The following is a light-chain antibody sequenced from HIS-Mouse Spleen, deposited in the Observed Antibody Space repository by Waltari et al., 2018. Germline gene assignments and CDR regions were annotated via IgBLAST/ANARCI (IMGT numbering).Light chain of an antibody. J-gene: IGKJ3*01. CDR3: QQSYSTPKFT. Sequence: IVLTQSPGTLSLSPGETPTLSCRASQSVSSSYLAWYQQKPGQAPRLLIYAASSLQSGVPSRFSGSGSGTDFTLTISSLQPEDFATYYCQQSYSTPKFTFGPGTKVDIK. CDR2: AAS. CDR1: QSVSSSY. V-gene: IGKV3-20*01.